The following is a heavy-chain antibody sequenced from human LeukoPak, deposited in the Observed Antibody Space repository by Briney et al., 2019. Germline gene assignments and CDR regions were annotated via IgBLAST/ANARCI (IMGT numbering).Heavy chain of an antibody. CDR3: ARLPGADYDFWSGYGYYYYGMDV. D-gene: IGHD3-3*01. Sequence: SETLSLTCTVSGGSISSSSYYWGWIRQPPGKGLEWIGSIYYSGSTYYNPSLKSRVTISVDTSKNQFSLKLSSVTAADTAVYYCARLPGADYDFWSGYGYYYYGMDVWGQGTTVTVSS. J-gene: IGHJ6*02. CDR1: GGSISSSSYY. CDR2: IYYSGST. V-gene: IGHV4-39*01.